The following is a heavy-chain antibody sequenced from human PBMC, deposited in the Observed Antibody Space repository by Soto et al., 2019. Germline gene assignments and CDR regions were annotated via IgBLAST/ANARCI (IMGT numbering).Heavy chain of an antibody. CDR2: INAGNGNT. CDR1: GYTFTSYA. V-gene: IGHV1-3*01. D-gene: IGHD3-10*01. Sequence: QVPLVQSGAEVKKPGASVKVSCKASGYTFTSYAMHWVRQAPGQRLEWMGWINAGNGNTKYSQKFQGRVTITRDTSGSTAYMELSSLRSEDTAVYYCARDGITMVRGVIMDNWFDPWGQGTLVTVSS. CDR3: ARDGITMVRGVIMDNWFDP. J-gene: IGHJ5*02.